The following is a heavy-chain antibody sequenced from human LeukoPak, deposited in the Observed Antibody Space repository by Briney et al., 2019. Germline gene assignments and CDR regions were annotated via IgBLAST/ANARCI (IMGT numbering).Heavy chain of an antibody. CDR2: IYSSGST. CDR1: GGSITSYY. V-gene: IGHV4-4*07. D-gene: IGHD3-10*01. Sequence: SETLSLTCSVSGGSITSYYWTWIRQPAGKGLEWIGRIYSSGSTNYNPSLQSRATMSVDTSKNQSSLKLGSVTAADTAVYYCAREPDAGFDYYYYYMDVWGKGTTVTVSS. CDR3: AREPDAGFDYYYYYMDV. J-gene: IGHJ6*03.